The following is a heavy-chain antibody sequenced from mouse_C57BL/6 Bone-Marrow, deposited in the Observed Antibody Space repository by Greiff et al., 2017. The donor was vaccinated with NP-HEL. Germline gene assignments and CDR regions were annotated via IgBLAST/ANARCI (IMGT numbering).Heavy chain of an antibody. D-gene: IGHD4-1*01. Sequence: VQLKESGPGLVQPSQSLSITCTVSGFSLTSYGVHWVRQSPGKGLEWLGVIWSGGSTDSNAAFISRLSISKDNSKSQVFFKMNSLQADDTAIYYCARSSGTRYFDYWGQGTTLTVSS. J-gene: IGHJ2*01. CDR3: ARSSGTRYFDY. CDR1: GFSLTSYG. CDR2: IWSGGST. V-gene: IGHV2-2*01.